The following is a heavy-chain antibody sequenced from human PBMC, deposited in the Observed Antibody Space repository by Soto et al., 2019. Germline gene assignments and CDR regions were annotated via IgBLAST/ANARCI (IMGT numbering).Heavy chain of an antibody. D-gene: IGHD3-3*01. CDR3: ERDNYDFWSGYLNWFDP. CDR1: GFTFSSYS. J-gene: IGHJ5*02. Sequence: GGSLRLSCAASGFTFSSYSMNWVRQAPGKGLEWVSSISSSSSYIYYADSVKGRFTISRDNAKNSLYLQMNSLRAEDTAVYYCERDNYDFWSGYLNWFDPWGQGSLVTGSS. V-gene: IGHV3-21*01. CDR2: ISSSSSYI.